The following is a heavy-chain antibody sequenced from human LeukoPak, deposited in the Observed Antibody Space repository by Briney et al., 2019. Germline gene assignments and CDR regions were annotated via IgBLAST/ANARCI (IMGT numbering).Heavy chain of an antibody. CDR3: ARELRTFDS. V-gene: IGHV3-7*01. D-gene: IGHD3-16*01. CDR1: GFTFSIYW. CDR2: IKRKGDEL. Sequence: GGSLRLSCAAAGFTFSIYWMTWVRQAPGKGLEWVANIKRKGDELNYVDSVEDRFTISRDNAKNSLYLHMTSLRAEDTAVYYCARELRTFDSWGQGTLVTVSS. J-gene: IGHJ4*02.